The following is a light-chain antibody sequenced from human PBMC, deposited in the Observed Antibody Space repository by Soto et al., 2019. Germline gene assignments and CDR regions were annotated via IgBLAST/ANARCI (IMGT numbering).Light chain of an antibody. CDR2: GAS. J-gene: IGKJ2*02. CDR3: QQYHNWPPWT. Sequence: EIVMTQSPATLSVSPGGRATLSCRASQSVTSNLAWYQQKPGQAPRLLIYGASTRATGIPARFSGGGSGTEFTLTISSLQSEDFAVYYCQQYHNWPPWTFGQGTKVDIK. V-gene: IGKV3-15*01. CDR1: QSVTSN.